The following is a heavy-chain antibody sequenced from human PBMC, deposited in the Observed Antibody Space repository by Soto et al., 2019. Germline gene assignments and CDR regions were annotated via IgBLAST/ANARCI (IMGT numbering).Heavy chain of an antibody. V-gene: IGHV3-23*01. CDR3: VKASRAGTHTYGWDV. CDR1: GFMFSSYG. CDR2: MSGSGGTI. J-gene: IGHJ6*02. D-gene: IGHD1-1*01. Sequence: EVQLLESGGGLVQPGGALRLSCAASGFMFSSYGMSWVRQAPGKGLEWVSGMSGSGGTILYADCVKGRFTISRDNSKNTVYLQMDSLRAEDTAVYYCVKASRAGTHTYGWDVWGQGTTVTVSS.